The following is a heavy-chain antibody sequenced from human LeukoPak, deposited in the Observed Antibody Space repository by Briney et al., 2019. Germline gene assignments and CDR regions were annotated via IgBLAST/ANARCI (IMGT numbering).Heavy chain of an antibody. CDR1: GYTFTGYY. CDR2: ISPTGSFT. J-gene: IGHJ5*02. V-gene: IGHV1-46*01. Sequence: GASVKVSCKASGYTFTGYYMHWVRQAPGQGPEWMGLISPTGSFTAYAQKFQGRVTLTRDLSTSTDYLELSSLRSEDTAVYYCARDHSARDEAWWFDPWGQGTLVTVSS. D-gene: IGHD5-24*01. CDR3: ARDHSARDEAWWFDP.